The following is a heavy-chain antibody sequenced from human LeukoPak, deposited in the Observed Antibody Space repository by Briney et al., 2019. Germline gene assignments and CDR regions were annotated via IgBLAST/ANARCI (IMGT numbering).Heavy chain of an antibody. J-gene: IGHJ4*02. Sequence: GESLKISCKGSGYSFTSYWIGWVRQMPGKGLEWMGIIYPGDSDTRYSPSFQGQVTISADKSISTAYLQWSSLKASDTAMYYCARSRERTYYYDSSGYLFDYWGQGTLVTVSS. V-gene: IGHV5-51*01. D-gene: IGHD3-22*01. CDR1: GYSFTSYW. CDR3: ARSRERTYYYDSSGYLFDY. CDR2: IYPGDSDT.